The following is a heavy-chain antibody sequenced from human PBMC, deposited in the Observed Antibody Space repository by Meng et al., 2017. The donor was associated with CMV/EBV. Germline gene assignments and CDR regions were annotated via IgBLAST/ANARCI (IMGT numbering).Heavy chain of an antibody. Sequence: SVKVSCKASGGTFSSYAISWVRQAPGQGLEWMGGIIPIFGTANYAQKFQGRVTITTDESTSTAYMELSSLRSEDTAVYYCARVGIGESIAARPTLLSFDYWGQGTLVTVSS. CDR3: ARVGIGESIAARPTLLSFDY. D-gene: IGHD6-6*01. CDR2: IIPIFGTA. CDR1: GGTFSSYA. V-gene: IGHV1-69*05. J-gene: IGHJ4*02.